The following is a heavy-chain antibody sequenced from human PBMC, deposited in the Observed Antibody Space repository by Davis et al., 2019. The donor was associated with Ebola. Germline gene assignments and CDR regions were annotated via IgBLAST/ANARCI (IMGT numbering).Heavy chain of an antibody. CDR3: ARERGWQLVGGMDV. Sequence: AASVKVSCKASGGTFSTYTFIWVRQAPGHGLEWMGWISAYNGNTNYAQKLQGRVTITRDTSASTAYMELSSLRSEDTAVYYCARERGWQLVGGMDVWGKGTTVTVSS. J-gene: IGHJ6*04. CDR2: ISAYNGNT. D-gene: IGHD6-6*01. V-gene: IGHV1-18*01. CDR1: GGTFSTYT.